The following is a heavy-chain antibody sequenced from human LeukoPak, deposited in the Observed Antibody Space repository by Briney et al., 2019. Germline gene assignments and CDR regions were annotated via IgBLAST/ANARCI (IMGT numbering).Heavy chain of an antibody. CDR2: INHSGYT. Sequence: KTSETLSLTCVVYGGSFSGYHWSWIRQPPGKGLEWIGEINHSGYTNYNPSVQSRVTISVDTSKTQLSLKLSSVTAADTAFYYCARGSDVLMVYAAGVYFDQWGQGALVTVSS. J-gene: IGHJ4*02. V-gene: IGHV4-34*01. CDR3: ARGSDVLMVYAAGVYFDQ. D-gene: IGHD2-8*01. CDR1: GGSFSGYH.